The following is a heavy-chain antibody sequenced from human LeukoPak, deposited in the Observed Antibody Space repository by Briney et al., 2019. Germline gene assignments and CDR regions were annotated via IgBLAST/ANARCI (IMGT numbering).Heavy chain of an antibody. CDR3: ARADVDTAMASDY. CDR1: GYTFTTYD. D-gene: IGHD5-18*01. Sequence: ASVKVSCKASGYTFTTYDILWVRQATGQGLEWMGWMSPNSGNTVYSQKFQGRVTMTRTSSVSTAYMELSSLTSEDTAVYYCARADVDTAMASDYWGQGTLVTVSS. V-gene: IGHV1-8*01. CDR2: MSPNSGNT. J-gene: IGHJ4*02.